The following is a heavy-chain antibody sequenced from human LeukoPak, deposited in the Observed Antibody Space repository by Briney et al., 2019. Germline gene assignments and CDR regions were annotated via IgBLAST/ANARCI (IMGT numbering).Heavy chain of an antibody. D-gene: IGHD3-22*01. V-gene: IGHV1-18*01. Sequence: ASVKVSCKASGYTFTSYGISWVRQAPGQGLEWMGWISAYNGNTNYAQKLQGRVTMTTDTSTSTAYMELRSLRSDDTAVYYCARKFTYYYDSSGYYYFDYWGQGTLVTVS. J-gene: IGHJ4*02. CDR1: GYTFTSYG. CDR2: ISAYNGNT. CDR3: ARKFTYYYDSSGYYYFDY.